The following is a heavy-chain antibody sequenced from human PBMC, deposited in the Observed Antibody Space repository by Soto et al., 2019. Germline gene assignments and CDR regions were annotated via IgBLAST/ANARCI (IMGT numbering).Heavy chain of an antibody. CDR3: ARIERAVVVPAAMWREDPNDAFDI. Sequence: SETLSLTCTVSGGSISSGDYYWSWIRQPPGKGLEWIGYIYYSGSTYYNPSLKSRVTISVDTSKNQFSLKLSSVTAADTDVYYCARIERAVVVPAAMWREDPNDAFDIWGQGTMVTVSS. CDR2: IYYSGST. D-gene: IGHD2-2*01. CDR1: GGSISSGDYY. J-gene: IGHJ3*02. V-gene: IGHV4-30-4*01.